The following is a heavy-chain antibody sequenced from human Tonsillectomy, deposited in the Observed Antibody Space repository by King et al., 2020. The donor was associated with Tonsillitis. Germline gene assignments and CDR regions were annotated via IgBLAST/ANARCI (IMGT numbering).Heavy chain of an antibody. V-gene: IGHV3-30*04. CDR2: ISYDVGIK. CDR3: ARVAVASSWTHPSYYYPLDV. Sequence: HVQLVESGGGVVQPGRSLRLSCAASGFSLSSYAMHWVRQAPGKGLEWVAIISYDVGIKYYAESLKDRLTISKDNSKNTLYLQMNSLRTEDTAVYYCARVAVASSWTHPSYYYPLDVWGQGATVTVSS. CDR1: GFSLSSYA. D-gene: IGHD2-2*01. J-gene: IGHJ6*02.